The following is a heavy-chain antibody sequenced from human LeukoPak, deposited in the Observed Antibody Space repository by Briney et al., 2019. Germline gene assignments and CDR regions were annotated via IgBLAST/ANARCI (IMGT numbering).Heavy chain of an antibody. Sequence: AASVKVSCKASGYTFTSYDINWVRQATGQGLEWMGWMNPNSGNTGYAQKFQGRVTMTRNTSISTAYMELSSLRSEDTAVYYCARVPSSIAARMRGSWFDPWGQGTLVTVSS. D-gene: IGHD6-6*01. CDR2: MNPNSGNT. CDR1: GYTFTSYD. CDR3: ARVPSSIAARMRGSWFDP. V-gene: IGHV1-8*01. J-gene: IGHJ5*02.